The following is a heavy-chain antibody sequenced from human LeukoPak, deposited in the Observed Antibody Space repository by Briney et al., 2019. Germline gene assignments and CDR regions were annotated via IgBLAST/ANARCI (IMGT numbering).Heavy chain of an antibody. CDR3: ARQGIPNHYYYYMDV. Sequence: GESLKISCKGSGYSFTSYWIGWGRRRPGKGREGMGIIYPGDSDTRYSPSFQGQVTISADKSISTAYLQWSSLKASDTAMYYCARQGIPNHYYYYMDVWGKGTTVTVSS. V-gene: IGHV5-51*01. J-gene: IGHJ6*03. D-gene: IGHD1-14*01. CDR1: GYSFTSYW. CDR2: IYPGDSDT.